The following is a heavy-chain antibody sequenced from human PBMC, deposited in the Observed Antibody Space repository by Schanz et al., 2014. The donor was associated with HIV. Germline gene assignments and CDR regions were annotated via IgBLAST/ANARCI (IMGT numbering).Heavy chain of an antibody. D-gene: IGHD3-22*01. CDR1: GFNFNSYG. V-gene: IGHV3-30*18. J-gene: IGHJ6*02. CDR2: ISYDGTNK. CDR3: AKDRNYYDDKYLGKGNYYYYYGMDV. Sequence: QEQLVESGGGVVQPGRSLRLSCVASGFNFNSYGMHWVRQAPGKGLEWVAVISYDGTNKYYADSVKGRFTISRDNSKNTLYLQMKSLRPEDRAVYYCAKDRNYYDDKYLGKGNYYYYYGMDVWGQGTTVTVSS.